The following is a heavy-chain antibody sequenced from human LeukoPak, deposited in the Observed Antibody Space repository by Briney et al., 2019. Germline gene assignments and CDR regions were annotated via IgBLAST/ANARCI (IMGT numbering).Heavy chain of an antibody. CDR3: ARGRGSGHKENWFDP. Sequence: ASVKVSCKASGYTFTTYDINWVRQATGQGLEWMGWMNPNSGNTGYTQKFQGRVTMTRNTSISTAYMELSCLRSEDTAVYYCARGRGSGHKENWFDPWGQGTLVTVSP. J-gene: IGHJ5*02. D-gene: IGHD6-19*01. CDR1: GYTFTTYD. CDR2: MNPNSGNT. V-gene: IGHV1-8*01.